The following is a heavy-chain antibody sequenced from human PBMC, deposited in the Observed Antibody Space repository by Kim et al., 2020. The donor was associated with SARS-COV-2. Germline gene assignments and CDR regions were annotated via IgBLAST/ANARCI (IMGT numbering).Heavy chain of an antibody. CDR1: GFTFSSYA. CDR3: ARDSGGWTTLRYFDY. D-gene: IGHD6-19*01. V-gene: IGHV3-30*04. Sequence: GGSLRLSCAASGFTFSSYAMHWVRQAPGKGLEWVAVISYAGSNKYYADSVKGRFTISRDNSKKTLYLQMNSLRAEDTAVYYCARDSGGWTTLRYFDYWG. CDR2: ISYAGSNK. J-gene: IGHJ4*01.